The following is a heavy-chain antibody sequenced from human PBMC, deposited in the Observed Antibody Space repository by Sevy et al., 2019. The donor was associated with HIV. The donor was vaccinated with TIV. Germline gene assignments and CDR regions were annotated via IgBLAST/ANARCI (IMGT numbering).Heavy chain of an antibody. Sequence: GGSLRLSCAGSGFTFSSYDMNWVRQAPGKGLEWISKISSSGSSIYYADSVKGRFTIARDNAKNSLNLQMNSLRAEDTALYYCARNGGAYDTGFDPWVQGTLVTVSS. D-gene: IGHD3-22*01. CDR2: ISSSGSSI. V-gene: IGHV3-48*03. CDR1: GFTFSSYD. J-gene: IGHJ5*02. CDR3: ARNGGAYDTGFDP.